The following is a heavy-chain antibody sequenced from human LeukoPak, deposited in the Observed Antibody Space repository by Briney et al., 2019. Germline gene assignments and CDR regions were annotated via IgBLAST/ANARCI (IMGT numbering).Heavy chain of an antibody. CDR1: GFTFSSYS. CDR2: ISSSSSYI. Sequence: PGGSLRLSCAASGFTFSSYSMNWVRQAPGKGLEWVSSISSSSSYIYYADSVKGRFTISRDNAKNSLYLQMNSLRAEDTAVYYCARDKQHDYGDYGMDVWGQGTTVTVSS. CDR3: ARDKQHDYGDYGMDV. J-gene: IGHJ6*02. D-gene: IGHD4-17*01. V-gene: IGHV3-21*01.